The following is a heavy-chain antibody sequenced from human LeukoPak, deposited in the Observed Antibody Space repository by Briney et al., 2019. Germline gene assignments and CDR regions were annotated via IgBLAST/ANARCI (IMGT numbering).Heavy chain of an antibody. Sequence: GSLRLSCAASGFTFSSYSMNWVRQAPGKGLEWVSSISSSSSYIYYADSVKGRFTISRDNAKNSLYLQMNSLRAEDTAVYYCAREGWRDGFNYFDYWGQGTLVTVSS. CDR2: ISSSSSYI. V-gene: IGHV3-21*01. CDR1: GFTFSSYS. CDR3: AREGWRDGFNYFDY. J-gene: IGHJ4*02. D-gene: IGHD5-24*01.